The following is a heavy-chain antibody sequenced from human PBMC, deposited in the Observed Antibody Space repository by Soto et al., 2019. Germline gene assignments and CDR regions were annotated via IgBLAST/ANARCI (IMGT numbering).Heavy chain of an antibody. V-gene: IGHV3-49*03. CDR1: GFTFGDYA. CDR2: MRSKSYSGTI. CDR3: SGFSGGDLNHYGMDV. J-gene: IGHJ6*02. Sequence: AGGSLRLSCTGSGFTFGDYAMSWFRQAPGKGLEWVGLMRSKSYSGTIEYAASVKGRFTISRDDSNSIAYLQMSSLKIEDTAVYYCSGFSGGDLNHYGMDVWGQGTTVTVSS. D-gene: IGHD5-12*01.